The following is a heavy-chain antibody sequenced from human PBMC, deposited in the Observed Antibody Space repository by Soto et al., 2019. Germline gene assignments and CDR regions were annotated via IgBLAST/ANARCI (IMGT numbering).Heavy chain of an antibody. V-gene: IGHV1-3*01. D-gene: IGHD2-2*01. CDR1: GYTFTSYA. CDR3: ARLHGYCINSSCYGHYAMDV. Sequence: ASVKVSCKASGYTFTSYAMHWVRQAPGQRLEWMGWINAGNGNTKYSQKFQGRVTITRDTSASTAYMELSSLRSEDTALYYCARLHGYCINSSCYGHYAMDVWGQGTTVTVSS. J-gene: IGHJ6*02. CDR2: INAGNGNT.